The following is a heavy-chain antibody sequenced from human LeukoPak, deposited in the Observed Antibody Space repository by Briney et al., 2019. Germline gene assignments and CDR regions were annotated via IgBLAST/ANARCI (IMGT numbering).Heavy chain of an antibody. V-gene: IGHV3-21*01. CDR2: ISSSSSYI. D-gene: IGHD3-22*01. CDR3: ARGAYEGYDSSGYYSIDFQH. CDR1: GFTLSSYS. J-gene: IGHJ1*01. Sequence: PGGSLRLSCAASGFTLSSYSMNWVRQAPGKGLEWVSSISSSSSYIYYADSVKGRFTISRDNAKNSLYLQMNSLRAEDTAVYYCARGAYEGYDSSGYYSIDFQHWGQGTLVTVSS.